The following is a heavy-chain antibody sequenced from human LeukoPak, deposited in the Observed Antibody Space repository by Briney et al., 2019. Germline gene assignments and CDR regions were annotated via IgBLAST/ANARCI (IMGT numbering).Heavy chain of an antibody. CDR2: INHSGST. V-gene: IGHV4-34*01. CDR1: GGSFSGYY. CDR3: ARXIVGATTGLDY. D-gene: IGHD1-26*01. Sequence: PSETLSLTCAVYGGSFSGYYWSWIRQPPGKGLEWIGEINHSGSTNYNPSLKSRVTISVDTSKNQFSPKLSSVTAADTAVYYCARXIVGATTGLDYWGQGTLVTVSS. J-gene: IGHJ4*02.